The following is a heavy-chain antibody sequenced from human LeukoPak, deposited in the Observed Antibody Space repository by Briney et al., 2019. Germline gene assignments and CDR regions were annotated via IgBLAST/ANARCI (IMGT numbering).Heavy chain of an antibody. V-gene: IGHV3-23*01. Sequence: PGGSLRLSCAASGFSFRSYVMSWVRQAPGKGLEWVSGISGSGGSTYYSDSVKGRFTISRDNSNNTAFLQMNSLRGDDTAVYFCAKGRAYRVYASSDSWGQGTLVTVSS. CDR3: AKGRAYRVYASSDS. CDR1: GFSFRSYV. CDR2: ISGSGGST. D-gene: IGHD2-8*01. J-gene: IGHJ4*02.